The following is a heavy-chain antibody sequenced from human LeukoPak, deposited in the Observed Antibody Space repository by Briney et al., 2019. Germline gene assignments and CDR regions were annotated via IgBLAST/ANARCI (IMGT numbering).Heavy chain of an antibody. Sequence: KPSETLSLTCTVSGDSISTYYWSWLRQPPGKGLEWIGYIYYNGNTKYNPSLKSRVTILVDTSNNQFSLKLRSVTAADTAVYYCARTTRYCSGGSCYGAVENFDYWGQGTLVTVSS. CDR3: ARTTRYCSGGSCYGAVENFDY. D-gene: IGHD2-15*01. CDR1: GDSISTYY. J-gene: IGHJ4*02. CDR2: IYYNGNT. V-gene: IGHV4-59*01.